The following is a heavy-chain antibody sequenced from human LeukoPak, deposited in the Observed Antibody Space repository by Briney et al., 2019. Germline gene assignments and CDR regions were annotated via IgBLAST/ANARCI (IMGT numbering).Heavy chain of an antibody. CDR1: GFTFTTYA. CDR2: ISGSGGST. CDR3: AKVLHSASGWDYYYYGMDV. J-gene: IGHJ6*02. D-gene: IGHD6-19*01. Sequence: GGSLRLSCAASGFTFTTYAMSWVRQAPGKGLEWVSAISGSGGSTYYADSVKGRFTISRDSSKNTVYLQMNSLRAEDTAVYYCAKVLHSASGWDYYYYGMDVWGQGTTVTVSS. V-gene: IGHV3-23*01.